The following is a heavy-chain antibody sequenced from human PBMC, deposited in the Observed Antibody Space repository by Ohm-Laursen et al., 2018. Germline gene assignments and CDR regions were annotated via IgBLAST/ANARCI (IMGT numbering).Heavy chain of an antibody. D-gene: IGHD5-12*01. Sequence: SLRLSCAAPGFTFSSYGMSWVRQAPGKGLECVSGITGSGGSTYYADSVKGRFTISRDNSKNTLYLQMNSLRVEDTAVYYCAKDPKGYSGYDWEYHFDYWGQGSLVTVSS. CDR3: AKDPKGYSGYDWEYHFDY. V-gene: IGHV3-23*01. CDR2: ITGSGGST. CDR1: GFTFSSYG. J-gene: IGHJ4*02.